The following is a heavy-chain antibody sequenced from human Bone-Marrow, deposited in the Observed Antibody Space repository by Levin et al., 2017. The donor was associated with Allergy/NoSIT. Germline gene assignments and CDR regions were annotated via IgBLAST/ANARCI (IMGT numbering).Heavy chain of an antibody. CDR2: LNPNNGDS. J-gene: IGHJ5*02. Sequence: ASVKVSCKTSGYTFSDFYLHWVRQAHGQGLEWIGSLNPNNGDSIYAQNFQGRVSMTTDTSTTTVFMDLTRLRSDDTAVYYCAKTSLRGWYVFDPCGQGTQVTVSA. CDR3: AKTSLRGWYVFDP. V-gene: IGHV1-2*02. D-gene: IGHD6-19*01. CDR1: GYTFSDFY.